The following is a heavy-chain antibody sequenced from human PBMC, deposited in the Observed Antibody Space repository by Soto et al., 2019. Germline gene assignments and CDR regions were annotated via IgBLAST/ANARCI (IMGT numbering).Heavy chain of an antibody. CDR1: GYSFTSYW. Sequence: PGESLKISCKVSGYSFTSYWIGWVRQMPGKGLEWMGIIYPGDSDTRYSPSFQGQVTISADKSISTAYLQWSSLKASDTAMYYCARGAEYYYDSSGYEGYYFDYWGQGTLVTVSS. CDR2: IYPGDSDT. CDR3: ARGAEYYYDSSGYEGYYFDY. J-gene: IGHJ4*02. V-gene: IGHV5-51*01. D-gene: IGHD3-22*01.